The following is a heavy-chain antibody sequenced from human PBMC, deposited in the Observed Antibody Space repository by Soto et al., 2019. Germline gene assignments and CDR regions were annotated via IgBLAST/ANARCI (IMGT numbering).Heavy chain of an antibody. CDR2: IYYSGST. V-gene: IGHV4-39*01. Sequence: SETLSLTCTVSGGSISSSSYYWGWIRQPPGKGLEWIGSIYYSGSTYYNPSLKSRVTLSVDTSKNQFSLKLSSVTAADTAVYYCARRIIAVAEPYNWFDPWGQGTLVTVSS. J-gene: IGHJ5*02. CDR3: ARRIIAVAEPYNWFDP. CDR1: GGSISSSSYY. D-gene: IGHD6-19*01.